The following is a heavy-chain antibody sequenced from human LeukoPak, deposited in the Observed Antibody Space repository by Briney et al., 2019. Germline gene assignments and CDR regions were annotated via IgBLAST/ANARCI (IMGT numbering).Heavy chain of an antibody. CDR3: ARNSPSLYYYFDY. V-gene: IGHV3-48*03. Sequence: GGSLRLSCAASGFTFSSYEMNWVRQAPGKGLEGVSYISSSGSTIYYADSVKGRFTISRDNAKNSLYLQMNSLRAEDTAVYYCARNSPSLYYYFDYWGQGTLVTVSS. D-gene: IGHD2-21*01. CDR1: GFTFSSYE. J-gene: IGHJ4*02. CDR2: ISSSGSTI.